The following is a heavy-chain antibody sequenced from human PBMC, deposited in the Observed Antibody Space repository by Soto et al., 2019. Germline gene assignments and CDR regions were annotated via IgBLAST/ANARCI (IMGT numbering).Heavy chain of an antibody. CDR3: APGRVHDYNS. Sequence: QVQLVQSGAEVKKPGSSVRVSCKAPGGTFNTQTISWVRQAPGQGLECIGRIIPMLSVTNYAQKFKGRVTITADKATSTAYMELSSLKSDDPAVYYCAPGRVHDYNSWGQGTLVTVSS. V-gene: IGHV1-69*02. CDR1: GGTFNTQT. J-gene: IGHJ5*01. CDR2: IIPMLSVT. D-gene: IGHD4-4*01.